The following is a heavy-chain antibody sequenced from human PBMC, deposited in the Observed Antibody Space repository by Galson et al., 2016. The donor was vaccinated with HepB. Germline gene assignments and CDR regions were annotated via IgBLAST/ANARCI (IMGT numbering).Heavy chain of an antibody. J-gene: IGHJ5*02. D-gene: IGHD4-17*01. V-gene: IGHV4-31*03. CDR1: GGSISSGGYY. Sequence: TLSLTCTVFGGSISSGGYYWSWIRQHPGKGLEWIGYIYYSGSTYYNPSLKSRVTISVDTSKNQFSLKLSSVTAADTAVYYCARGSSTVTSHWFDPWGQGTLVTVSS. CDR3: ARGSSTVTSHWFDP. CDR2: IYYSGST.